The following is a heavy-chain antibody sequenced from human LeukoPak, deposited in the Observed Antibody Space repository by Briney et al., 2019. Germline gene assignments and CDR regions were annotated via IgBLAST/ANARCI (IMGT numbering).Heavy chain of an antibody. V-gene: IGHV3-23*01. CDR2: ISGSGGST. D-gene: IGHD6-19*01. J-gene: IGHJ4*02. Sequence: AGGSLRLSCAASGFTFSSYAMSWVRQAPGKGLEWVSAISGSGGSTYYADSVKGRFTISRDNSKNTLYLQMNSLRAEDTAVYYCAKSREVKQWLGYFDYWGQGTLVTVSS. CDR1: GFTFSSYA. CDR3: AKSREVKQWLGYFDY.